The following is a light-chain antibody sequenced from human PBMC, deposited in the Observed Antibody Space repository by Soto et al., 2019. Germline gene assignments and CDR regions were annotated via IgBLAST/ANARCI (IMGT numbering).Light chain of an antibody. CDR3: QQSYTSPVT. CDR2: GAS. CDR1: QSISRH. J-gene: IGKJ4*01. Sequence: DIQMTQSPSSVSASVGDRVTITCRASQSISRHLNWYQQKPGKAPKLLMYGASSLQSGVPSRFSGSGSGTDFTLTISSLQPEDFGTYYCQQSYTSPVTFGGGTKVDIK. V-gene: IGKV1-39*01.